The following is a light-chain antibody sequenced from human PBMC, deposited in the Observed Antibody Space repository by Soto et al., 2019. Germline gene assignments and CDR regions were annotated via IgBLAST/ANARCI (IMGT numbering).Light chain of an antibody. CDR1: QSISSW. V-gene: IGKV1-5*01. CDR2: DAA. CDR3: QQYGSSLIT. J-gene: IGKJ5*01. Sequence: DIQMTQSPSTLSASVGDRVTITCRASQSISSWLAWYQQKPGKAPKLLIYDAASLESGVPSRFSGRGSGTEFTLTISRLEPEDFAVYYCQQYGSSLITFGQGTRLEIK.